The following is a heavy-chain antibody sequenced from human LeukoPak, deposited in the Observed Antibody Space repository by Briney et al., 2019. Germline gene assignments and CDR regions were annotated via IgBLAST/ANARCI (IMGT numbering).Heavy chain of an antibody. CDR3: ARAYYGGPYFDY. Sequence: NASEALSLTCTVSGGSISSYYWSWIRQPPGKGLEWIGYIYYSGSTNYNPSLKSRVTISVDTSKNQFSLKLSSVTAADTAVYYCARAYYGGPYFDYWGQGTLVTVSS. D-gene: IGHD4-23*01. CDR2: IYYSGST. V-gene: IGHV4-59*01. CDR1: GGSISSYY. J-gene: IGHJ4*02.